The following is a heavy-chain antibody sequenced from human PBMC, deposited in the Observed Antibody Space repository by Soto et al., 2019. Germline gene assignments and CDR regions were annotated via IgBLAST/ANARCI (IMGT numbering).Heavy chain of an antibody. CDR2: IYSGGST. CDR3: ARDQKVVGYCSSTSCRTRDYYYYYYMDV. CDR1: GFTVSSNY. Sequence: GGSLRLSCAASGFTVSSNYMSWVRQAPGKGLEWVSVIYSGGSTYYADSVKGRFTISRDNSKNTLYLQMNSLRAEDTAVYYCARDQKVVGYCSSTSCRTRDYYYYYYMDVWGKGTTVTVSS. V-gene: IGHV3-66*01. D-gene: IGHD2-2*01. J-gene: IGHJ6*03.